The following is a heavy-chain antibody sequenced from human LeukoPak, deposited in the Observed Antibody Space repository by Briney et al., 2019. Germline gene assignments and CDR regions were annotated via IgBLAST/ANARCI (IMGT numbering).Heavy chain of an antibody. V-gene: IGHV3-30*02. J-gene: IGHJ4*02. CDR3: AKDGGSGSGWTFDY. CDR1: GFSFSSYG. D-gene: IGHD6-19*01. CDR2: IRYDGSDK. Sequence: GGSLRLSCAASGFSFSSYGMHWVRQAPGKGLEWVAFIRYDGSDKYYADSVKGRFTISRDNSKNTLYLQMNSLRPQDTAVYYCAKDGGSGSGWTFDYWGQGTLVTASS.